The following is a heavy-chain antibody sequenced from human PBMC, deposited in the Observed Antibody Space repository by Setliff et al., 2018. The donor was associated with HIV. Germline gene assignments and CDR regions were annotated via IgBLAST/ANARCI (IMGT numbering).Heavy chain of an antibody. CDR1: GFTFSSYG. V-gene: IGHV3-23*01. CDR2: ISGGGDST. D-gene: IGHD6-19*01. Sequence: PGGSLRLSCAASGFTFSSYGMSWVRQAPGKGLEWVSIISGGGDSTYYADSVKGRFTISTDNSKKTLSLQMNSLRAVTVRNVAVVDCWGQGTLVTVSS. J-gene: IGHJ4*02. CDR3: VDC.